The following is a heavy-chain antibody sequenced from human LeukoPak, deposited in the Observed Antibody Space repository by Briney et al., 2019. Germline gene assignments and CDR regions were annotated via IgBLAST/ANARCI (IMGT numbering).Heavy chain of an antibody. V-gene: IGHV1-46*01. CDR2: INPSGGST. CDR1: GCTFTSYY. Sequence: ASVKVSCNASGCTFTSYYMHWVRQAPGQGLEWMGIINPSGGSTSYAQKFQGRVTMTRDTSTSTVYMELSSLRSEDTAVYYCASCGGWPRCAFDIWGQGTMVTVSS. J-gene: IGHJ3*02. D-gene: IGHD6-19*01. CDR3: ASCGGWPRCAFDI.